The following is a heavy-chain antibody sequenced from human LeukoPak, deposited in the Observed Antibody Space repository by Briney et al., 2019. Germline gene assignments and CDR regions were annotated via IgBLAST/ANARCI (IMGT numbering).Heavy chain of an antibody. V-gene: IGHV3-53*01. CDR3: ARVSRGSYHFDY. CDR1: GFTVSSNY. J-gene: IGHJ4*02. D-gene: IGHD1-26*01. CDR2: IYSGGST. Sequence: GGSLRLSCAASGFTVSSNYMSWVRQAPGKGLEWVSVIYSGGSTYYADSVKGRFTISRDNSKNTLYLQMNSQRAEDTAVYYCARVSRGSYHFDYWGQGALVTVSS.